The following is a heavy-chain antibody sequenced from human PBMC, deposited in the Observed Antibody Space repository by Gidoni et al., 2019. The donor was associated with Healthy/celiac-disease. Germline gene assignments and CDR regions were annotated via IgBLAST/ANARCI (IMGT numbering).Heavy chain of an antibody. V-gene: IGHV3-9*01. CDR3: AKDNGRGVSYGHDG. D-gene: IGHD3-10*02. J-gene: IGHJ4*02. Sequence: EVQLVESGGGLVQPGRSLRLSCAASGFTFDDYAMHWVRQAPGKGLEWVSVISWNSGSIGYADSVKGRFTISRDNAKNSLYLQMNSLRAEDTALYYCAKDNGRGVSYGHDGWGQGTLVTVSS. CDR2: ISWNSGSI. CDR1: GFTFDDYA.